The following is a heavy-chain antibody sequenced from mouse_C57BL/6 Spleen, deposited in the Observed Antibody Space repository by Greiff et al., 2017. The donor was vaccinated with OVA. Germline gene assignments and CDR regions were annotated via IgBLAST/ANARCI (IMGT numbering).Heavy chain of an antibody. CDR2: IDPEDGET. Sequence: VQLQQSGAELVKPGASVKLSCTASGFNIKDYYMHWVKQRTEQGLEWIGRIDPEDGETKYAPKFQGKATITADTSSNTDYLQLSSLTSEDTALYYWAIEGSYGHYPPWFAYWGQGTLVTVSA. CDR1: GFNIKDYY. D-gene: IGHD2-1*01. CDR3: AIEGSYGHYPPWFAY. V-gene: IGHV14-2*01. J-gene: IGHJ3*01.